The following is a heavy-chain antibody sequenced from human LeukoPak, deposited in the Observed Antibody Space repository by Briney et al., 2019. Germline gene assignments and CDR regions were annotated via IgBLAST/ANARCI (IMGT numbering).Heavy chain of an antibody. CDR1: GFTFSSYS. D-gene: IGHD2-2*02. V-gene: IGHV3-48*01. Sequence: GGSLRLSCAASGFTFSSYSMNWVRQAPGKGLEWVSYISSSSSTIYYADSVKGRFTISRDNAKKSLYLQMNSLRAEDTAVYYCARGSSISCYRNHCYMDVWGKGTTVTVSS. J-gene: IGHJ6*03. CDR3: ARGSSISCYRNHCYMDV. CDR2: ISSSSSTI.